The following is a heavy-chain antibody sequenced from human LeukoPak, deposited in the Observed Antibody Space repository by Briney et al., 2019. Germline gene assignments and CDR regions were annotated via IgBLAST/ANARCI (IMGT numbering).Heavy chain of an antibody. CDR1: GYTFTSYG. V-gene: IGHV1-18*01. J-gene: IGHJ4*02. D-gene: IGHD3-9*01. CDR3: ARAPYYDILTGFAFDY. CDR2: ISAYNGNT. Sequence: ASVKVSCKASGYTFTSYGISLVRQAPGQGLEWMGWISAYNGNTNYAQKLQGRVTMTADTSTSTAYMELRSLRSDDTAVYYCARAPYYDILTGFAFDYWGQGTLVTVSS.